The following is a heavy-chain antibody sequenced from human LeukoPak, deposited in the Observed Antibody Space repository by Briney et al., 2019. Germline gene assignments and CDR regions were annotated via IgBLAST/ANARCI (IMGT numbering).Heavy chain of an antibody. V-gene: IGHV4-59*01. Sequence: SETLSLTCTVSGGSISSYYWSWIRQPPGKGLEWIGYIYYSGSTNYNPSLKSRVTISVDTSKNQFSLKLSSVTAADTAVYYCAGSKEYYFDYWGQGTLVTVSS. CDR3: AGSKEYYFDY. J-gene: IGHJ4*02. CDR1: GGSISSYY. CDR2: IYYSGST.